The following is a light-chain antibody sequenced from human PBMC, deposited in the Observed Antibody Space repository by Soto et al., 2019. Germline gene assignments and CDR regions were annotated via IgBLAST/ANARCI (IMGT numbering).Light chain of an antibody. V-gene: IGKV1-5*01. CDR3: EQYDSDWP. J-gene: IGKJ1*01. CDR1: QSISGW. CDR2: EAS. Sequence: DIKLDMSPSDVSASVGDRVTITCRASQSISGWLAWYQLKPGTAPKLLIYEASNLESGVPSRFSGSGSGTEFTLTISSLQPDDFATKYCEQYDSDWPFGQGTKV.